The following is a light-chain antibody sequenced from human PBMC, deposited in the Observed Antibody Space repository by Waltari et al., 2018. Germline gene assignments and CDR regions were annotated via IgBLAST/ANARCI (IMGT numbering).Light chain of an antibody. V-gene: IGLV2-23*02. J-gene: IGLJ1*01. Sequence: HSALTQPASVSGSPGQSITISCTGSDNDVGRYKLVSLYHHHPGKTPKLPIYELNKRPSGVSNRFSGSKSGNTASLTISGLQIEDEADYHCCSYAGSDTFHYVFGSGTQVTVL. CDR1: DNDVGRYKL. CDR3: CSYAGSDTFHYV. CDR2: ELN.